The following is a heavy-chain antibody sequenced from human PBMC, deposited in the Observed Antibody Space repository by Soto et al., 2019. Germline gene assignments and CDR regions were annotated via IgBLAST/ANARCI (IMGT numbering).Heavy chain of an antibody. J-gene: IGHJ6*02. D-gene: IGHD3-3*01. V-gene: IGHV1-69*13. CDR2: IIPIFGTA. CDR1: GGTFSSYA. CDR3: ARGQVPEFIGVAIRYYYYGMDV. Sequence: GASVKVSCKASGGTFSSYAISWVRQAPGQGLEWMGGIIPIFGTANYAQKFQGRVTITADESTSTAYMELSSLRSEDTAVYYCARGQVPEFIGVAIRYYYYGMDVWGQGTTVTVSS.